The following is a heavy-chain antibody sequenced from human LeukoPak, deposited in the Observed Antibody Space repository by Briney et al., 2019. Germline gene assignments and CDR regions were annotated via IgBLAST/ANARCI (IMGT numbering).Heavy chain of an antibody. J-gene: IGHJ5*02. CDR2: ISSNGGST. CDR1: GFTFSSYT. CDR3: AKDPRGYSYGHHNWFDP. D-gene: IGHD5-18*01. V-gene: IGHV3-64*04. Sequence: GGSLRLSCSASGFTFSSYTMHWVRQAPGKGLEYVSAISSNGGSTYYADSVKGRFTISRDNSKNTLYLQMNSLRAEDTAVYYCAKDPRGYSYGHHNWFDPWGQGTLVTVSS.